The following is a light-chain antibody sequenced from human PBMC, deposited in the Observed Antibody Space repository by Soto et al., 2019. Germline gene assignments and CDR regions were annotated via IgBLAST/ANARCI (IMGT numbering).Light chain of an antibody. Sequence: QSALTQPPSVSGAPGQSVTISCTGSSSDVGGYNRVAWYQQLPGTAPKLMISDVSNRPSGVPNRFSGSKSGNTASLTISGLQAEDEDDYYCSSYTISGTWVFGGGTKLTVL. CDR2: DVS. CDR1: SSDVGGYNR. J-gene: IGLJ3*02. CDR3: SSYTISGTWV. V-gene: IGLV2-18*02.